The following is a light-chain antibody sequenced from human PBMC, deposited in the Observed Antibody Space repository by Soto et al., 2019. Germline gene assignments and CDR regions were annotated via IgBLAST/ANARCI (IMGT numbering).Light chain of an antibody. CDR1: HIVTATY. Sequence: EVVVTQSPGTLSLSPGERATLSCRASHIVTATYLAWYQHKRGQAPRLLIYGASSRATGIPVMFSGSGSGTDVPLTISRLQPEDVSVYYCHQYGTAPLTFGHGTKVDIK. CDR2: GAS. J-gene: IGKJ3*01. CDR3: HQYGTAPLT. V-gene: IGKV3-20*01.